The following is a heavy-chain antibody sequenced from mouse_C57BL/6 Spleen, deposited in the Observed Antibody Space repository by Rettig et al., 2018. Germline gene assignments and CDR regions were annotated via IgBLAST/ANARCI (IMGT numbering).Heavy chain of an antibody. CDR3: ARGDSYYYGSSRRYFDV. Sequence: QVQLQQSGAELMKPGASVKLSCKATGYTFTGYWLEWVKQRPGHGLEWIGEILPGSGSTNYNEKFKGKATFTADTSSNTAYMQLSSLTTEDSAIYYCARGDSYYYGSSRRYFDVWGTGTTVTVSS. V-gene: IGHV1-9*01. CDR2: ILPGSGST. D-gene: IGHD1-1*01. J-gene: IGHJ1*03. CDR1: GYTFTGYW.